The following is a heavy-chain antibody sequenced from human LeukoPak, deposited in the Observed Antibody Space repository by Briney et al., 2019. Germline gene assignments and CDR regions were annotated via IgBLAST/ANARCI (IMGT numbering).Heavy chain of an antibody. Sequence: GASVKVSCKSSGYTFTGYYMHWGRQAPGQGLEWMGWINPNSGGTNYAQKFQGRVTMTRDTSISTAYMELSRLRSDDTAVYYCARSYDSSGYRMLYYFDYWGQGTLVTVSS. J-gene: IGHJ4*02. CDR1: GYTFTGYY. CDR2: INPNSGGT. CDR3: ARSYDSSGYRMLYYFDY. V-gene: IGHV1-2*02. D-gene: IGHD3-22*01.